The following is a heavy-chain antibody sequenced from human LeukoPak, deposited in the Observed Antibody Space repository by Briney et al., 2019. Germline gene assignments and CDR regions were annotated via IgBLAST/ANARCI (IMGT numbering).Heavy chain of an antibody. CDR3: ANTARDDAFDI. CDR1: GLTFTIYP. V-gene: IGHV3-23*01. CDR2: ISNSGDTT. Sequence: GGSLRLSCAASGLTFTIYPMSWVRQAPGKGLEWVSGISNSGDTTYYADSVKGRFTISRDNSQNTLYLQMNSLRADDTALYYCANTARDDAFDIWGQGTMVTVSS. J-gene: IGHJ3*02.